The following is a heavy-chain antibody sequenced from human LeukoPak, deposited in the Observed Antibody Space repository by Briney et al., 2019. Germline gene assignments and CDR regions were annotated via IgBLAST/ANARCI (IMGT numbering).Heavy chain of an antibody. CDR3: ARGYYGGAVDS. J-gene: IGHJ4*02. D-gene: IGHD3-16*01. CDR1: GGSISSYY. Sequence: SETLSLTCTVSGGSISSYYWSWIRQPPGKGLEWIGYIYYSGSTNYNPSLKSRVTISADTSKNQFSLKLSSVTAADTAVYYCARGYYGGAVDSWGQGILVIVSS. CDR2: IYYSGST. V-gene: IGHV4-59*01.